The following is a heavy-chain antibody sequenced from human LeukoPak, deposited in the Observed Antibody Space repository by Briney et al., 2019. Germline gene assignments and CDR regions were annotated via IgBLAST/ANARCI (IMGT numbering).Heavy chain of an antibody. V-gene: IGHV4-4*09. D-gene: IGHD2-2*03. CDR1: GGSISSYY. CDR2: IYTSGST. Sequence: SETLSLTCTVSGGSISSYYWSWIRQPPGKGLEWIGYIYTSGSTNYNPSLKSRVTISVDTSKNQFSLKLSSVTAADTAVYYCARWITVNLFDPWGQGTLVTVSS. J-gene: IGHJ5*02. CDR3: ARWITVNLFDP.